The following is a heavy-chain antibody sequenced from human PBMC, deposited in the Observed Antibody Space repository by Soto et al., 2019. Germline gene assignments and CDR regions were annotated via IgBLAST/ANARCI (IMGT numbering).Heavy chain of an antibody. CDR3: ARSNSNYAYYYYYGMDV. Sequence: QVQLVQSGAEVKQPGSSVKVSCKASGGTFSSYAISCVRQAPGQGLEWMGGIIPIFGTANYAQKFQGRVTITADESTSTAYMELSSLRSEDTAVYYCARSNSNYAYYYYYGMDVWGQGTTVTVSS. D-gene: IGHD4-4*01. J-gene: IGHJ6*02. CDR1: GGTFSSYA. V-gene: IGHV1-69*12. CDR2: IIPIFGTA.